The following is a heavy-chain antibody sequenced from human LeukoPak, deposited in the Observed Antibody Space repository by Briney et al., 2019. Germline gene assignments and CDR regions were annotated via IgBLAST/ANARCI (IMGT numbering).Heavy chain of an antibody. J-gene: IGHJ4*02. Sequence: GGSLRLSCAASGFTFSSYSMNWVRQAPGKGLEWVSSISSSSSYIYYADSVKGRFTISRDNAKNSLYLQMNGLRAEDTAVYYCARLVSVYGSRQIWGQGTLVTVSS. CDR2: ISSSSSYI. V-gene: IGHV3-21*01. D-gene: IGHD3-10*01. CDR1: GFTFSSYS. CDR3: ARLVSVYGSRQI.